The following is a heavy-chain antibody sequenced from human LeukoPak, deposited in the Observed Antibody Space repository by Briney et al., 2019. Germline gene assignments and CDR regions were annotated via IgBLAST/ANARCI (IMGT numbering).Heavy chain of an antibody. D-gene: IGHD3-22*01. V-gene: IGHV3-53*01. CDR2: IYSGGST. CDR1: GFTVSSNY. CDR3: ARDLGYYDSSGYYYFDY. Sequence: PGGSLRLSCAASGFTVSSNYMSWVRQAPGKGLEWVSVIYSGGSTYYADSVKGRFTISSDNSKNTLYLQMNSLRAEDTAVYYCARDLGYYDSSGYYYFDYWGQGTLVTVSS. J-gene: IGHJ4*02.